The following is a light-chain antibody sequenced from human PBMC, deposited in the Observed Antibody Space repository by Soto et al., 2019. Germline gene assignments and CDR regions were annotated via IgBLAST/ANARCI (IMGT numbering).Light chain of an antibody. CDR2: EVS. J-gene: IGLJ3*02. CDR3: SSFTSINTLV. Sequence: QSALTQPASVSGSPGQSITISCTGTSSDVGGYNYVSWYQQHPGKAPKLMIYEVSNRPSGVSNRFSGSKSGNTASLTISGLKAEDEADYYCSSFTSINTLVFGGGTKLTVL. CDR1: SSDVGGYNY. V-gene: IGLV2-14*01.